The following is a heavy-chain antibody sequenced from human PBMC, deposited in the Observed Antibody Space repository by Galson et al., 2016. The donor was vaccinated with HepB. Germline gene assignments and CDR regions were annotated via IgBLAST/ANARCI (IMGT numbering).Heavy chain of an antibody. V-gene: IGHV1-18*01. CDR2: ISANSGDT. J-gene: IGHJ6*02. Sequence: RQAPGQGLEWMGWISANSGDTRYSQKVQGRVTLTTEASTTTAHLELRSLRSDDTAVYYCARDKRHGLDVWGQGTTVTVSS. CDR3: ARDKRHGLDV. D-gene: IGHD1-1*01.